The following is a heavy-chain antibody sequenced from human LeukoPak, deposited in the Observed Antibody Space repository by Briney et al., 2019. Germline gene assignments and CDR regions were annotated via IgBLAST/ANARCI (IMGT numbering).Heavy chain of an antibody. CDR1: GFTFNGYA. CDR3: AKDGQWLDYFDY. J-gene: IGHJ4*02. CDR2: IWYDGSNK. V-gene: IGHV3-33*06. D-gene: IGHD6-19*01. Sequence: GGSLRLSCAASGFTFNGYAMSWVRQAPGKGLEWVAVIWYDGSNKYYADSVKGRFTISRDNSKNTLYLQMNSLRAEDTAVYYCAKDGQWLDYFDYWGQGTLVTVSS.